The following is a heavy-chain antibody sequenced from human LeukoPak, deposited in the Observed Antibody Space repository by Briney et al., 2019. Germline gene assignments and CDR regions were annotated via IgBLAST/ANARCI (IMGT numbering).Heavy chain of an antibody. D-gene: IGHD2-21*02. V-gene: IGHV3-30*03. Sequence: GRSLRLSCAASGFTFSSYGMHWVRQAPGKGLEWVAVISYDGSNKYYADSVKGRFTISRDNSKNTLYLQMNSLRAEDTAVYYCARASGFCGGDCYYDYWGQGTLVTVSS. J-gene: IGHJ4*02. CDR2: ISYDGSNK. CDR1: GFTFSSYG. CDR3: ARASGFCGGDCYYDY.